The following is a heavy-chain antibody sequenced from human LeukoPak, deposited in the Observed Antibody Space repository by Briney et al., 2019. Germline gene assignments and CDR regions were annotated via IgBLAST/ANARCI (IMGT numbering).Heavy chain of an antibody. CDR3: ARVFNMGYYFDY. Sequence: SVKVSCKASGGTFSSYAISWVRQAPGQGLEWMGGNIPIFGTANYAQKFQGRVTITTDESTSTAYMELSSLRSEDTAVYYCARVFNMGYYFDYWGQGTLVTVSS. CDR2: NIPIFGTA. D-gene: IGHD3-3*01. V-gene: IGHV1-69*05. CDR1: GGTFSSYA. J-gene: IGHJ4*02.